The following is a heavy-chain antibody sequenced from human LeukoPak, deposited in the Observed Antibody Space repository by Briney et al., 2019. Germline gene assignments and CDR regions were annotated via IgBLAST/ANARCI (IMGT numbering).Heavy chain of an antibody. CDR1: GFSLTTSGVG. Sequence: SGPTLVNPTQTLTLTCTFSGFSLTTSGVGVGGILQPPGKALEWLALIYWDDDKRYSPSLKSRLTITKDTSKNQVVLTMTNMDPVDTATYYCAHSLWFGDLLPYFDYWGQGTLVTVSS. V-gene: IGHV2-5*02. CDR3: AHSLWFGDLLPYFDY. J-gene: IGHJ4*02. D-gene: IGHD3-10*01. CDR2: IYWDDDK.